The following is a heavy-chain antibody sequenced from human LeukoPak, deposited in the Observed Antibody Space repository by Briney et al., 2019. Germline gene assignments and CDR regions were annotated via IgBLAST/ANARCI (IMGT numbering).Heavy chain of an antibody. CDR1: GGSISSGDYY. J-gene: IGHJ4*02. D-gene: IGHD3-22*01. CDR2: IYYSGST. V-gene: IGHV4-30-4*01. Sequence: PSQTLSLTCTVSGGSISSGDYYWSWIRQPPGKGLEWIGYIYYSGSTYYNPSLKSRVTISVDTSKNQFSLKLSSVTAADTAVYYCARVTMIVVVLDYWGQGTLVTVSS. CDR3: ARVTMIVVVLDY.